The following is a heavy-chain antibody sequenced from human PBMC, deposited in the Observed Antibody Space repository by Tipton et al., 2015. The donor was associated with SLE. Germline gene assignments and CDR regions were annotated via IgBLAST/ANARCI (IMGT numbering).Heavy chain of an antibody. V-gene: IGHV4-61*01. CDR1: GDTISSGSYY. J-gene: IGHJ4*02. Sequence: GLVKPSETLSLNCSVSGDTISSGSYYWSWIRQRPGKGLEWIGYVYHTGRTNYNPSLKSRVFMSVDTSKNQFSLTLKSVTAADTAVYYCARDRGWELLDNWGQGTLVTVSS. CDR2: VYHTGRT. CDR3: ARDRGWELLDN. D-gene: IGHD1-26*01.